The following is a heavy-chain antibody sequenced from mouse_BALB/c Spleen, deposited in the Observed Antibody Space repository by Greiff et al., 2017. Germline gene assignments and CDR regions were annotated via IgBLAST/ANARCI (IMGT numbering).Heavy chain of an antibody. V-gene: IGHV1-54*01. CDR1: GYAFTNYL. CDR3: ARGEPSMDY. Sequence: QVQLQQSGAELVRPGSSVKVSCKASGYAFTNYLIEWVKQRPGQGLEWIGVINPGSGGTNYNEKFKGKATLTADKSSSTAYMQLSSLTSDDSAVYFCARGEPSMDYWGQGTSVTVSS. J-gene: IGHJ4*01. CDR2: INPGSGGT.